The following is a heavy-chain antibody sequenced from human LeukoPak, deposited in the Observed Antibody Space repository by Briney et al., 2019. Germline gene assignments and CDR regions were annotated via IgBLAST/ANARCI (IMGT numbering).Heavy chain of an antibody. CDR1: GYTFTSYY. D-gene: IGHD2-2*01. CDR2: INPSGGST. CDR3: ARDEGCRSTSCLFDY. J-gene: IGHJ4*02. V-gene: IGHV1-46*01. Sequence: VASVKVSFKASGYTFTSYYMHWVRQAPGQGLEWMGVINPSGGSTNYAQKFQGRVTMTRDMSTSTVYMELSSLRSEDTAVYYCARDEGCRSTSCLFDYWGQGTLVTVSS.